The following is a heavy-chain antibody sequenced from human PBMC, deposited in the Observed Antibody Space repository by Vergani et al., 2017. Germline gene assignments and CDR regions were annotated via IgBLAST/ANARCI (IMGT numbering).Heavy chain of an antibody. Sequence: QVQLVQSGAEVKKPGSSVKVSCKASGGTFSSYAISWVRQAPGEGLEWMGGIIPIFGPANYAQKFQGRVTITADESKSTAYMELSSLRSEDTAVYYCARFLKGSSSWYCHYGMDVWGQGTTVTVSS. CDR1: GGTFSSYA. CDR2: IIPIFGPA. CDR3: ARFLKGSSSWYCHYGMDV. J-gene: IGHJ6*02. V-gene: IGHV1-69*01. D-gene: IGHD6-13*01.